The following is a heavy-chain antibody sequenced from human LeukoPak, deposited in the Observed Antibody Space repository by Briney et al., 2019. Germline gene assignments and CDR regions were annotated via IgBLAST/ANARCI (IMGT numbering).Heavy chain of an antibody. V-gene: IGHV3-23*01. J-gene: IGHJ4*02. Sequence: GGSLRLSCAASGFTFSSYAMSWVRQAPGKGLEWVSAISGSGGSTYYADSVKGRFTISRDNSKNTLYLQMNSLRAEDTAVYYCAKVGRYYYDSSGYYYVWYFDYWGQGTLVTVSS. CDR3: AKVGRYYYDSSGYYYVWYFDY. CDR1: GFTFSSYA. D-gene: IGHD3-22*01. CDR2: ISGSGGST.